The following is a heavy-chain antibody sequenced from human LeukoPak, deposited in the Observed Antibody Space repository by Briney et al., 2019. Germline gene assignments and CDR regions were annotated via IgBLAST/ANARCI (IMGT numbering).Heavy chain of an antibody. D-gene: IGHD2-15*01. J-gene: IGHJ4*01. CDR3: ARDEKGFCRGGSGSDPVSYFDY. V-gene: IGHV1-2*04. CDR1: GYTFTGYY. CDR2: INPNSGGT. Sequence: ASVKVSCKASGYTFTGYYMHWVRQAPGQGLEWMGWINPNSGGTNYAQKFQGWVTMTRDTSISTAYMELSRLRSDDTAVYYCARDEKGFCRGGSGSDPVSYFDYGAKEPWFTVPS.